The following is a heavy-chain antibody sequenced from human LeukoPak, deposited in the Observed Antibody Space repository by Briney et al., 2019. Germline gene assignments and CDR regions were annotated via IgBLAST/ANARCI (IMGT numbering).Heavy chain of an antibody. CDR1: GYTFTGYY. D-gene: IGHD6-13*01. CDR2: INPNSGGT. J-gene: IGHJ3*02. Sequence: ASVKVSCKASGYTFTGYYMHWVRQAPGQGLEWMGWINPNSGGTNYAQKFQGWVTMTRDTSISTAYMELSRLRSDDTAVYYCARATPRVQQQLGAFDIWGQGTMVTVSS. V-gene: IGHV1-2*04. CDR3: ARATPRVQQQLGAFDI.